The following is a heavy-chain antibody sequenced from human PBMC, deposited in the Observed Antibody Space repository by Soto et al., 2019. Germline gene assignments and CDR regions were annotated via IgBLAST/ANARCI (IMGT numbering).Heavy chain of an antibody. Sequence: AVKVSCKASGGTFSSYAISWVRQAPGQGLEWMGGIIPIFGTANYAQKFQGRVTITADESTSTAYMELSSLRSEDTAVYYCARGPFRDAAMAKGGHYYYGMDVWGQGTTVTVSS. D-gene: IGHD5-18*01. J-gene: IGHJ6*02. CDR3: ARGPFRDAAMAKGGHYYYGMDV. V-gene: IGHV1-69*13. CDR1: GGTFSSYA. CDR2: IIPIFGTA.